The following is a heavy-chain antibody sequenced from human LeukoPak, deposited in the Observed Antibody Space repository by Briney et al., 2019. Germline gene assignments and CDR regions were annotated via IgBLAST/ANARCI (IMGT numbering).Heavy chain of an antibody. V-gene: IGHV4-59*01. Sequence: SETLSLTCTASGGSISDYYWTWIRQPPGKGLEWIGYIYYSGSTNYNPSLKSRVTISVDTSKNQFSLNLSSVTAADTAVYYSARGHDRNFFGSKPFDPWGQGTLVTVSS. J-gene: IGHJ5*02. CDR1: GGSISDYY. D-gene: IGHD3-10*01. CDR3: ARGHDRNFFGSKPFDP. CDR2: IYYSGST.